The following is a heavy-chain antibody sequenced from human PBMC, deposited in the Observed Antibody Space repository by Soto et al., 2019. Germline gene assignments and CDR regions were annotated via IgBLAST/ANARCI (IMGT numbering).Heavy chain of an antibody. CDR2: IYYIGNS. Sequence: QVQLQESGPGLVKPSETLSLTCTVSGGSISPYYWSWIRQPPEKGLEWIGNIYYIGNSNYNPSLKTPVTTSLDTSKNLFSMMLCSVTAADTAVYYCARLYYGDFQLYYFDYWGQGTLVTVSS. CDR1: GGSISPYY. D-gene: IGHD4-17*01. CDR3: ARLYYGDFQLYYFDY. J-gene: IGHJ4*02. V-gene: IGHV4-59*08.